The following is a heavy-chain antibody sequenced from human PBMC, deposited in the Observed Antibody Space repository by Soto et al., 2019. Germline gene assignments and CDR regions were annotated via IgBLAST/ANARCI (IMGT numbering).Heavy chain of an antibody. CDR2: INSDGSGT. V-gene: IGHV3-74*01. J-gene: IGHJ6*03. Sequence: GGSLRLSCAASGFTFSSYWMHWVRQAPGKGLVWVSRINSDGSGTSYADSVKGRFTISRDNAKNTLYLQMNSLRAEDTAVYYCARAVTPPISPYYMDVWGKGTTVTVSS. D-gene: IGHD4-4*01. CDR3: ARAVTPPISPYYMDV. CDR1: GFTFSSYW.